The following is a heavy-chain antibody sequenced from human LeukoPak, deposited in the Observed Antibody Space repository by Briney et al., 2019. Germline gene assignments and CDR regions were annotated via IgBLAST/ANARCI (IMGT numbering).Heavy chain of an antibody. Sequence: PGGSLRLSCAASGFTFSSYAMHWVRQAPGKGLEWVAVISYDGSNKYYADSVKGRFTISRDNSKNTLYLQMNSLRAEDTAVYYCAREVGMATIGYWGQGTLVTVSS. CDR1: GFTFSSYA. CDR3: AREVGMATIGY. J-gene: IGHJ4*02. V-gene: IGHV3-30-3*01. D-gene: IGHD5-24*01. CDR2: ISYDGSNK.